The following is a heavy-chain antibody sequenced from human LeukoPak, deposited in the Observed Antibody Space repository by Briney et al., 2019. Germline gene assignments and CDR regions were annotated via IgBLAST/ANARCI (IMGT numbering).Heavy chain of an antibody. CDR2: ISDSGDDT. CDR3: AKESIAAAGEGFDY. Sequence: GGTLRLSCAASGFTFSSYAMSWVRQAPGKGLEWVSAISDSGDDTYYADSVKGRFTISRDNSKNTLYLQMNSLRAEDTAVYYCAKESIAAAGEGFDYWGQGTLVTVSS. D-gene: IGHD6-13*01. CDR1: GFTFSSYA. J-gene: IGHJ4*02. V-gene: IGHV3-23*01.